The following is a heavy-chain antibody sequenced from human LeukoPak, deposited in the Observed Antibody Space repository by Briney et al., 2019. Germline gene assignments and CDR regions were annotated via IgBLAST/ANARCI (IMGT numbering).Heavy chain of an antibody. Sequence: SSETLSLTCTVSGGSISSSPWSWIRHSAGKGLEWIGQIYGTMSGKYNPSFSGRVSMSIDTSKNQFSLKLTSVTAADTAVYYCARVMGNYDILTGYYTGTDYFDYWGQGTLVTVSS. D-gene: IGHD3-9*01. CDR1: GGSISSSP. V-gene: IGHV4-4*07. J-gene: IGHJ4*02. CDR3: ARVMGNYDILTGYYTGTDYFDY. CDR2: IYGTMSG.